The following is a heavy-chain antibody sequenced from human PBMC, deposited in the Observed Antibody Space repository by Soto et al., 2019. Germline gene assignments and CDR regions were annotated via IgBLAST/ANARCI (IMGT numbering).Heavy chain of an antibody. CDR1: GGSISSGDYY. CDR3: AREGRLAAAGRFDY. D-gene: IGHD6-13*01. V-gene: IGHV4-31*03. CDR2: IYYSGST. Sequence: SETLSLTCTVSGGSISSGDYYWSWIRQVPKKGLEWIGYIYYSGSTYYNPSLRSRVAMSVDASKNQFSLKLSSVTAADTAIYYCAREGRLAAAGRFDYWGQGTLVTVSS. J-gene: IGHJ4*02.